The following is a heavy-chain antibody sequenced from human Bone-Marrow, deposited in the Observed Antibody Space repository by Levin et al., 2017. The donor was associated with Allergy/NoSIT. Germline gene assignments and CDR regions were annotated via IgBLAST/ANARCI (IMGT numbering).Heavy chain of an antibody. J-gene: IGHJ2*01. CDR1: GGSISSAGHY. Sequence: SETLSLTCTASGGSISSAGHYWSWIRQSPGKGLEWMGYIFYSGGAYYVPSLKSRLTISVETSENRSSLNLNSVIAADTAVYYCARSVSPGSWYFGLWGRGTLVTVSS. D-gene: IGHD5/OR15-5a*01. CDR2: IFYSGGA. V-gene: IGHV4-30-4*01. CDR3: ARSVSPGSWYFGL.